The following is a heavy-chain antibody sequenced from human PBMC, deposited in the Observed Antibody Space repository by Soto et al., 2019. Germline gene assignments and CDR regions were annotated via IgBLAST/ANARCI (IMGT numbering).Heavy chain of an antibody. CDR2: INPNSGGT. J-gene: IGHJ4*02. D-gene: IGHD6-13*01. CDR3: ARGYSSSWYISHYYFDY. CDR1: GYTFTGYY. Sequence: ASVKVSCKASGYTFTGYYMHWVRQAPGQGLEWMGWINPNSGGTNYAQKFQGWVTMTRDTSISTAYMELSRLRSDDTAVYYCARGYSSSWYISHYYFDYWGQGTLVTVSS. V-gene: IGHV1-2*04.